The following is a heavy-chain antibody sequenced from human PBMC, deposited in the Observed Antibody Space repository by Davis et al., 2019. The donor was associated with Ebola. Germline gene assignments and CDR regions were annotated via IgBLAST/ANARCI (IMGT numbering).Heavy chain of an antibody. CDR1: GFSVSSSY. Sequence: GGSLRLSCTASGFSVSSSYMSWVRQAPGKGLEWVSSISSSGGSTYYADSVKGRFTISRDNSKNTLYLQMNSLRAEDTAVYYCAKDQGYCSGGSCYLVYWGQGTLVTVSS. D-gene: IGHD2-15*01. CDR2: ISSSGGST. J-gene: IGHJ4*02. V-gene: IGHV3-53*05. CDR3: AKDQGYCSGGSCYLVY.